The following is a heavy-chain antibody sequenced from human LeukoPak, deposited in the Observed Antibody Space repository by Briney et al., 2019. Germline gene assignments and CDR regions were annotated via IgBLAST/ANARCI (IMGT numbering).Heavy chain of an antibody. V-gene: IGHV1-18*01. J-gene: IGHJ5*02. CDR3: ARGPVAAAGTFWFDP. CDR2: ISAYNGNT. D-gene: IGHD6-13*01. Sequence: GASVKVSCKASGYTFTSYGISWVRQAPGQGLEWMGWISAYNGNTNYAQKFQGRVTMTRNTSISTAYMELSSLRSEDTAVYYCARGPVAAAGTFWFDPWGQGTLVTVSS. CDR1: GYTFTSYG.